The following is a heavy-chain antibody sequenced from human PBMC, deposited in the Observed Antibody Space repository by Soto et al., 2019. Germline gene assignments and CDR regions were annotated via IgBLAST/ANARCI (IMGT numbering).Heavy chain of an antibody. CDR3: ARAGFFYDYF. J-gene: IGHJ2*01. CDR2: VFYSGAT. Sequence: GPIKTGYYNWNWIRQPPGKGLGWIGYVFYSGATNYSPSLKSRAAISMDTSKNQFSLGLTSVTAADTAVYYCARAGFFYDYF. D-gene: IGHD3-16*01. V-gene: IGHV4-30-4*01. CDR1: GPIKTGYYN.